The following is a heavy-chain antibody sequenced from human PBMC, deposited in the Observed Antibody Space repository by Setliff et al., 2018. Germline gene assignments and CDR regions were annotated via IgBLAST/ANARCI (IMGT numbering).Heavy chain of an antibody. D-gene: IGHD3-22*01. J-gene: IGHJ2*01. V-gene: IGHV4-59*08. Sequence: SETLSLACTVSGGSITNYYWSWIRQPPGKGLEYIGYIYYTGSTNSNPSLKSRVTISVDTSKNQFSLKLSSVTAADTAVYYCARHHAQYYSDSSGYFYEDWYFDLWGRGTLVTVSS. CDR1: GGSITNYY. CDR3: ARHHAQYYSDSSGYFYEDWYFDL. CDR2: IYYTGST.